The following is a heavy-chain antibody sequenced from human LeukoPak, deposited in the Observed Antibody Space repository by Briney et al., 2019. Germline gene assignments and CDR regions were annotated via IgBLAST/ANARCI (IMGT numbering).Heavy chain of an antibody. Sequence: GRSLRLSCGASGFTFSSYAMHRVRQAPGQGLEWVVVISYDGSNKDHADSVKGRFTIASADSTNTLFLQMNSLRIDDTAVYYCARLKAVAGPHYYFDYWGQGTLVTVSS. CDR2: ISYDGSNK. D-gene: IGHD6-19*01. J-gene: IGHJ4*02. CDR3: ARLKAVAGPHYYFDY. CDR1: GFTFSSYA. V-gene: IGHV3-30*04.